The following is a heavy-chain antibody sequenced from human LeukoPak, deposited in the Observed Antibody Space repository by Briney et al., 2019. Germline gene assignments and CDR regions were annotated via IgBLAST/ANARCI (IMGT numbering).Heavy chain of an antibody. CDR2: INPNSGGT. CDR1: GYTFTGYY. CDR3: ARVRGYSYGYYYYYMDV. J-gene: IGHJ6*03. D-gene: IGHD5-18*01. V-gene: IGHV1-2*02. Sequence: GASVKVSRKASGYTFTGYYMHWVRQAPGQGLEWMGWINPNSGGTNYAQKFQGRVTMTRDTSISTAYMELSRLRSDDTAVYYCARVRGYSYGYYYYYMDVWGKGTTVTVSS.